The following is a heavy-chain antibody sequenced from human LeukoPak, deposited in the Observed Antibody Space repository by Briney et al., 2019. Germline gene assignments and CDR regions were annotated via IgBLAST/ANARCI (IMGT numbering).Heavy chain of an antibody. CDR1: AFSVSSTG. CDR2: ITVSGGSI. CDR3: AKDFGAAAVIVVEKEYYFDY. D-gene: IGHD3-22*01. V-gene: IGHV3-23*01. J-gene: IGHJ4*02. Sequence: PGPSLSLARAPAAFSVSSTGMSSVSQPPGEWLEWVLYITVSGGSIYYADSVKARFPISRDKSKHTLYLQMNSLRAEDPAVCYSAKDFGAAAVIVVEKEYYFDYWGQGTLVTVSS.